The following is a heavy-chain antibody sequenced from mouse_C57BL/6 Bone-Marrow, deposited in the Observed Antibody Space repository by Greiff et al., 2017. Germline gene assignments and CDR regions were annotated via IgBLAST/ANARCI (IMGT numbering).Heavy chain of an antibody. J-gene: IGHJ2*01. V-gene: IGHV1-69*01. CDR1: GYTFTSYW. CDR3: ARKGPYSNYEGLDY. Sequence: QVQLQQPGAELVMPGASVKLSCKASGYTFTSYWMHWVKQRPGQGLEWIGEIDPSDSYTNYNQKFKGKSTLTVDKSSSTAYMQLSSLISEDSAVYYCARKGPYSNYEGLDYWGQGTTLTVSA. D-gene: IGHD2-5*01. CDR2: IDPSDSYT.